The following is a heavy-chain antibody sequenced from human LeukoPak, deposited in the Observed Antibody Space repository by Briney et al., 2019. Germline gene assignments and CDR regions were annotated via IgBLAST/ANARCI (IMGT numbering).Heavy chain of an antibody. CDR1: GFTFSSYA. J-gene: IGHJ6*02. Sequence: GRSLRLSCAASGFTFSSYAMHWVRQAPGKGLEWVGRIKSKTDGGTTDYAAPVKGRFTISRDDSKNTLYLQMNSLKTEDTAVYYCTTDPYDCSGGSCYYYGMDVWGQGTTVTVSS. D-gene: IGHD2-15*01. V-gene: IGHV3-15*01. CDR3: TTDPYDCSGGSCYYYGMDV. CDR2: IKSKTDGGTT.